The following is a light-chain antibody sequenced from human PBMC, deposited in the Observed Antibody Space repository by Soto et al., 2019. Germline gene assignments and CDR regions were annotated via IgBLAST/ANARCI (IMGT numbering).Light chain of an antibody. CDR3: CSYAGSRSWV. CDR2: EGS. J-gene: IGLJ3*02. Sequence: QSALTQPASVSGSPGQSITISCTGPSSDIGSYNLVSWYQQHPGKAPKFMIYEGSKRPSGVSNRFSGSKSGNTASLTISGLQAEDEADYYCCSYAGSRSWVFGGGTKLTVL. CDR1: SSDIGSYNL. V-gene: IGLV2-23*01.